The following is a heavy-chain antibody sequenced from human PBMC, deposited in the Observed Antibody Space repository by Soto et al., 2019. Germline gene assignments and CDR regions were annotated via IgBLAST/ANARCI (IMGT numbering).Heavy chain of an antibody. V-gene: IGHV5-51*01. CDR2: IYPGDSDT. J-gene: IGHJ4*02. CDR1: GYSFTSHW. Sequence: GESLKISCKGSGYSFTSHWIGWVRQMPGKGLEWMEIIYPGDSDTRYSPSFQGQVTISADKSISTAYLQWSSLKASDTAMYYCARLPPNYYDILTGYPYYFDYWGQGTLVTVSS. D-gene: IGHD3-9*01. CDR3: ARLPPNYYDILTGYPYYFDY.